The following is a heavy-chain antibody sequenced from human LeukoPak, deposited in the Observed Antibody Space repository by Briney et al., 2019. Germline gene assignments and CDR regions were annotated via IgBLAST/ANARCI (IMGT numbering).Heavy chain of an antibody. Sequence: GGSLRLSCAASGFTVSSNYMSWVRQAPGKGLEWISVIYSGGSTYYADSVKGRFTISRDNSKNTLYLQMNSLRAEDTAVYYCARAVGSRSAFDIWGQGTMVTVSS. J-gene: IGHJ3*02. CDR3: ARAVGSRSAFDI. CDR2: IYSGGST. V-gene: IGHV3-53*01. D-gene: IGHD2-15*01. CDR1: GFTVSSNY.